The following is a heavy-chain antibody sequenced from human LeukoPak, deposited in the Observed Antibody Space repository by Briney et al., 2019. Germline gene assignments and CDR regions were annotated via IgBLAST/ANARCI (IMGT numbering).Heavy chain of an antibody. CDR3: AKDPDYDFWSGSDY. CDR1: GFTFSSYA. CDR2: ISGSGGST. D-gene: IGHD3-3*01. J-gene: IGHJ4*02. Sequence: GGSLRLSCAASGFTFSSYAMSWVRQAPGKGLEWVSAISGSGGSTYYADSVKGRFTIPRDNSKNTLYLQMNSLRAEDTAVYYCAKDPDYDFWSGSDYWGQGTLVTVSS. V-gene: IGHV3-23*01.